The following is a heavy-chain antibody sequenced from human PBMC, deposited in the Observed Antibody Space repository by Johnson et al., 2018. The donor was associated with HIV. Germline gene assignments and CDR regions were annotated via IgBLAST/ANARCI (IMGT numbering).Heavy chain of an antibody. V-gene: IGHV3-9*01. CDR1: GFTFDDYA. Sequence: EVQLVESGGGLVQPGRSLRLSCAASGFTFDDYAMHWVRQAPGKGLEWVSGISWNSGSIGYADSVKGRFTISRDNAKNSLYLQMNSLRAEDTALYYCATDSRSSSSWSNAFDIWGQGTMVTVSS. CDR2: ISWNSGSI. J-gene: IGHJ3*02. D-gene: IGHD6-13*01. CDR3: ATDSRSSSSWSNAFDI.